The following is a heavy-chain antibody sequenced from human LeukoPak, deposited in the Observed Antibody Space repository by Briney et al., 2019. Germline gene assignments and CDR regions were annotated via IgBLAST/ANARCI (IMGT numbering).Heavy chain of an antibody. CDR3: AKDRSGSSSFDY. J-gene: IGHJ4*02. CDR1: GFTFSSYA. Sequence: GGSLRLPCAASGFTFSSYAMSWVRQAPEKGLEWVSAISGSGGSTYYADSVKGRFTISRDNSKNTLYLQMNSLRAEDTAVYYCAKDRSGSSSFDYWGQGTLVTVSS. D-gene: IGHD3-10*01. V-gene: IGHV3-23*01. CDR2: ISGSGGST.